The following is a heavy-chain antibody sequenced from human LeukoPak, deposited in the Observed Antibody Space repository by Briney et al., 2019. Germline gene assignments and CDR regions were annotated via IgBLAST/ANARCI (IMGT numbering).Heavy chain of an antibody. D-gene: IGHD5-24*01. CDR3: AEEAGDGYNYKGYFDY. CDR2: IIPIFGTA. J-gene: IGHJ4*02. V-gene: IGHV1-69*05. CDR1: GGTFRSYA. Sequence: SSVKVSCKASGGTFRSYAISWVRQAPGQGLEWMGRIIPIFGTANYAQKFQGRVTITTDESTSTAYMELSSLRSEDTAVYYCAEEAGDGYNYKGYFDYWGQGTLVTVCS.